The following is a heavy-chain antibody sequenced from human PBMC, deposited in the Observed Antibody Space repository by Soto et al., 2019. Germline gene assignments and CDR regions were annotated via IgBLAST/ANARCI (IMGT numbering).Heavy chain of an antibody. CDR1: GYTFTSYG. Sequence: QVQLVQSGAEVKKPGASVKVSCKASGYTFTSYGISWVRQAPGQGLECMGWISAYNGNTNYAQKLQGRVTMTTDTSTSTAYMELRSLRSDDTAVYYCATSVDYRQAAAAKRGGGYNWFDPWGQGTLVTVSS. D-gene: IGHD6-13*01. J-gene: IGHJ5*02. CDR2: ISAYNGNT. V-gene: IGHV1-18*01. CDR3: ATSVDYRQAAAAKRGGGYNWFDP.